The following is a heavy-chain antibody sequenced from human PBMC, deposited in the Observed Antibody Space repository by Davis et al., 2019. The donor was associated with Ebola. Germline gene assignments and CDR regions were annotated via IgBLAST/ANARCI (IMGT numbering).Heavy chain of an antibody. CDR1: GFTFSSYS. CDR2: ISSSSSTI. V-gene: IGHV3-48*01. CDR3: ARVGYSYGYGY. Sequence: GESLKISCAASGFTFSSYSMNWVRQAPGKGLEWVSYISSSSSTIYYADSVKGRFTISRDNSKNTLYLQMGSLRAEDMAVYYCARVGYSYGYGYWGQGTLVTVSS. D-gene: IGHD5-18*01. J-gene: IGHJ4*02.